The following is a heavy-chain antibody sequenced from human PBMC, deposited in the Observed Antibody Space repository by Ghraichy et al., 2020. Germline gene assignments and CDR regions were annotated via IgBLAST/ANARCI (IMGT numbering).Heavy chain of an antibody. CDR1: GGSISSYY. V-gene: IGHV4-59*01. CDR3: ARGGYCTSTSSCETCHVLED. CDR2: IYYSGNT. D-gene: IGHD2-2*01. Sequence: SETLSLTCAVSGGSISSYYWSWIRQPPGKGLEWIGYIYYSGNTNYNPSLKSRVTISVDTSKNQFSLKMRSVTAADTAVYYCARGGYCTSTSSCETCHVLEDWGHGTTVTGAS. J-gene: IGHJ6*02.